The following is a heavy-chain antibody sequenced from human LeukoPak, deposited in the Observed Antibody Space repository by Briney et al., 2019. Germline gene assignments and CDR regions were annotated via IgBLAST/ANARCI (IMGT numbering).Heavy chain of an antibody. D-gene: IGHD3-22*01. CDR3: AREGMHDSSGYYPIGGSYYFDH. Sequence: GGSLRLSCAASGFSVSNNYMSWVRQTPGKGLEWVSVIYRGGATYYADSVKGRFTLSRDNSKNTLYLQMNSLRVEDTAVYYCAREGMHDSSGYYPIGGSYYFDHWGQGTLVTVSS. J-gene: IGHJ4*02. CDR1: GFSVSNNY. CDR2: IYRGGAT. V-gene: IGHV3-53*01.